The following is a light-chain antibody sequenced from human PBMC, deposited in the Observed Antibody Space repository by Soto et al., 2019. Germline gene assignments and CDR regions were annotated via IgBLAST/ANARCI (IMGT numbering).Light chain of an antibody. CDR1: QSISSN. J-gene: IGKJ1*01. Sequence: EIVMTQSPATLSVSPGERATLSCRASQSISSNLAWYQQKPGQPPRLLVYGASTRATDMPARFSGSGSGTEFTLTISSLQSEDVATYYCQKYNIAPSWTFGQGTKVEIK. CDR3: QKYNIAPSWT. V-gene: IGKV3-15*01. CDR2: GAS.